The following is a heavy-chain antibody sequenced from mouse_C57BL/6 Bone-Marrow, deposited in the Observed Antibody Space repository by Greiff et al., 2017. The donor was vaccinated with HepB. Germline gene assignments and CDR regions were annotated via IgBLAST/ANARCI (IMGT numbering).Heavy chain of an antibody. CDR1: GYTFTDHT. J-gene: IGHJ4*01. V-gene: IGHV1-78*01. CDR3: ARREDYNAMDY. CDR2: IYPSDGST. Sequence: QVQLKESDAELVKPGASVKISCKASGYTFTDHTIHWMQQRPEQGLEWIGYIYPSDGSTKYNEKFKGKATMPADKSTITAYMQLNSLTSEDTSDYFSARREDYNAMDYGGQGTSVTVSS.